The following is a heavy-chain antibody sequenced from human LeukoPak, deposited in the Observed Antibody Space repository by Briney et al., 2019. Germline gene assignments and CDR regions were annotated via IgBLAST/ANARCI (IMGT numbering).Heavy chain of an antibody. CDR3: ATTFYYDSSGPI. D-gene: IGHD3-22*01. Sequence: GGSLRLSCAASGFTFSTYGMHWVRQAPGKGLERVTFIRYDGSNKYYADSVKGRFTISRDNSKNTLYLQMNSLRAEDTAVYYCATTFYYDSSGPIWGQGTLVTVSS. CDR1: GFTFSTYG. J-gene: IGHJ4*02. V-gene: IGHV3-30*02. CDR2: IRYDGSNK.